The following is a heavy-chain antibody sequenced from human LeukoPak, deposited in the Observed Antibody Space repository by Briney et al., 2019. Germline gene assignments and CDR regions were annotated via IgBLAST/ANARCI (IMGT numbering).Heavy chain of an antibody. Sequence: ASVKVSCKASGYTFTGYYMHGVRQAPGQGGEGMGWINRNSGGTNYAQKFQGRVTMTRDTSISTAYMELSRLRSDDTAVYYCARDDSGYDLDNDAFDIWGQGTMVTVSS. CDR1: GYTFTGYY. V-gene: IGHV1-2*02. CDR3: ARDDSGYDLDNDAFDI. D-gene: IGHD5-12*01. CDR2: INRNSGGT. J-gene: IGHJ3*02.